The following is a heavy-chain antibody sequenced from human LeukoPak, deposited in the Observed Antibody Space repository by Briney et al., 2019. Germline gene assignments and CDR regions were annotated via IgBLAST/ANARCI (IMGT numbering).Heavy chain of an antibody. J-gene: IGHJ6*02. CDR2: IIPIFGTA. CDR3: ARLPMVRGLNYYGMDV. V-gene: IGHV1-69*13. D-gene: IGHD3-10*01. Sequence: SVKVSCKASGGTFSSYAISCVRQAPGQGREWMGGIIPIFGTANYAQKFQGRVTITADESTSTAYMELSSLRSEDTAVYYCARLPMVRGLNYYGMDVWGQGTTVTVSS. CDR1: GGTFSSYA.